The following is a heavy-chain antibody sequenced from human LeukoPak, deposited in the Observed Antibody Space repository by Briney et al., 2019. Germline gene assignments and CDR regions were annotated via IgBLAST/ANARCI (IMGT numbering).Heavy chain of an antibody. V-gene: IGHV1-46*01. D-gene: IGHD3-10*01. J-gene: IGHJ4*02. Sequence: ASVKVSCKASGYTFTSYYMHWVRQAPGQGLEWMGIINPSGGSTSYAQKFQGRVTMTRDTSTSTVYMELSSLRSEDTAVYYCARSVNVLLWLGDPTPFDYWGQGTLVTVSS. CDR2: INPSGGST. CDR1: GYTFTSYY. CDR3: ARSVNVLLWLGDPTPFDY.